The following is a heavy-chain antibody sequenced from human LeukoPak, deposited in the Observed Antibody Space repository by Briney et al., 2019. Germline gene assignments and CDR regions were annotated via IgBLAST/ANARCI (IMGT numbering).Heavy chain of an antibody. CDR1: GFTVSSNY. J-gene: IGHJ4*02. V-gene: IGHV3-66*02. CDR3: ARDTDYSSSPIVYFDY. D-gene: IGHD6-6*01. Sequence: GGSLRLSCAASGFTVSSNYMSWVRQAPGKGLEWVSVICSGGSTYYADSVKGRFTISRDNSKNMLYLQMNSLRAEDTAVYYCARDTDYSSSPIVYFDYWGQGTLVTVSS. CDR2: ICSGGST.